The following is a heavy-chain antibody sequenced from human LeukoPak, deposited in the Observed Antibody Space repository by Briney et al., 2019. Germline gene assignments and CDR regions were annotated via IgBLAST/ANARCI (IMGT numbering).Heavy chain of an antibody. D-gene: IGHD3-9*01. V-gene: IGHV4-4*07. Sequence: PSETLSLTCTVSGGAISSQVWSWIRQPAGKGLEWIGRIYTSGSTNYNPSLKSRVTMSVDTSKNQFSLKLSSVTAADTAVYYCAREDTGPHYDILTGYPDYYGMDVWSQGTTVTVSS. CDR1: GGAISSQV. CDR3: AREDTGPHYDILTGYPDYYGMDV. J-gene: IGHJ6*02. CDR2: IYTSGST.